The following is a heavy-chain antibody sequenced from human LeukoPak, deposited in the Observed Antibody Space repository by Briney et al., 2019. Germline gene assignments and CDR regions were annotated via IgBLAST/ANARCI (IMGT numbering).Heavy chain of an antibody. V-gene: IGHV3-21*01. CDR3: ARDLRIVSGSYLDY. D-gene: IGHD1-26*01. Sequence: GGSLRLSCAASGFTFSSYSMNWVRQAPGKGLEWVSSISSSSYIYYADSVKGRFTISRDNAKNSLYLQMNSLRAEDTAIYYCARDLRIVSGSYLDYWGQGTLVTVSS. J-gene: IGHJ4*02. CDR2: ISSSSYI. CDR1: GFTFSSYS.